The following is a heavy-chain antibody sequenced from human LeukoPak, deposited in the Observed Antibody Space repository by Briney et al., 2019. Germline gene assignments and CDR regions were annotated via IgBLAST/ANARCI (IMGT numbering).Heavy chain of an antibody. CDR3: AKGSPRQQWLVGDYFDY. Sequence: PGGSLRLSCAASGFTFSSYGMHWVRQAPGKGLEWVAFIRYDGSNKYYADSVKGRFTISRDNSKNTLYLQMNSLRAEDTAVYYCAKGSPRQQWLVGDYFDYWGQGTLVTVSS. CDR2: IRYDGSNK. CDR1: GFTFSSYG. J-gene: IGHJ4*02. D-gene: IGHD6-19*01. V-gene: IGHV3-30*02.